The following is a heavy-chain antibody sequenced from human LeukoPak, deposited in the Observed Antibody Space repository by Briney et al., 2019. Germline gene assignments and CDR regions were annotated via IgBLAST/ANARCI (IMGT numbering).Heavy chain of an antibody. D-gene: IGHD2-8*01. V-gene: IGHV4-59*01. J-gene: IGHJ4*02. Sequence: GSLRLSCAASGFTFSSYSMNWVRRAPGKGLEWIGYIHHSGSTDFNPSLKTRVTMSIDTSKNQFSQKVTSVTAADTAVYFCARGGGCTSTGCDFDYWGQGTLVTVSS. CDR3: ARGGGCTSTGCDFDY. CDR2: IHHSGST. CDR1: GFTFSSYS.